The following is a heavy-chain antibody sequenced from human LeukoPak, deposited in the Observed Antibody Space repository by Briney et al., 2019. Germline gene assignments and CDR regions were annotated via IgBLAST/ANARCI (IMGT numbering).Heavy chain of an antibody. D-gene: IGHD1-26*01. CDR2: ISGSGGST. J-gene: IGHJ4*02. CDR1: GFTFSSYV. V-gene: IGHV3-23*01. Sequence: GGSLRLSCAASGFTFSSYVMSWVRQAPGKGLEWVSAISGSGGSTYYADSVKGRFTISRDNSKNTLYLQMNSLRAEDTAVYYCAKMSGSYLFVFDYWGQGTLVTVSS. CDR3: AKMSGSYLFVFDY.